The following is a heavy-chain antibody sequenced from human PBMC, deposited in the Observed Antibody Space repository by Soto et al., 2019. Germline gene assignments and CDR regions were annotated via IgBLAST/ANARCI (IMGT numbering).Heavy chain of an antibody. CDR2: INPNSGGT. D-gene: IGHD6-19*01. V-gene: IGHV1-2*02. CDR1: GYTFTGYY. J-gene: IGHJ6*02. Sequence: GASLKVSCKASGYTFTGYYMHWVRQAPGQGLEWMGWINPNSGGTNYAQKFQGRVTMTRDTSISTAYMELSRLRSDDTAVYYCARETAVAGTIDYYYGMDVWGQGTTVTVSS. CDR3: ARETAVAGTIDYYYGMDV.